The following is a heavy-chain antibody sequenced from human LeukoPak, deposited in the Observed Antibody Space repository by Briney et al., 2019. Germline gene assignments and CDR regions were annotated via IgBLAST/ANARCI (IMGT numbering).Heavy chain of an antibody. V-gene: IGHV4-59*01. CDR3: ARVWGSGSYLDY. Sequence: SETLSLTCSVSGGPITSNYWSWIRQPPGKGLEWIGYIYYSGRTNYNPSLQSRVTISVDTSKNQFSLKLSSVTAADTAVYYCARVWGSGSYLDYWGQGTLVTVSS. J-gene: IGHJ4*02. D-gene: IGHD3-10*01. CDR1: GGPITSNY. CDR2: IYYSGRT.